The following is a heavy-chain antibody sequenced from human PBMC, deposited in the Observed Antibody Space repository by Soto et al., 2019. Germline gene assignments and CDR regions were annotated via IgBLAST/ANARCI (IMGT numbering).Heavy chain of an antibody. Sequence: EVQLVESGGGLVQPGRSLRLSCAASGFTFDDFAMHWVRQAPGRHLEWVSGISWNSGSIGYADSVKGRFTITRDNAKNSLFLKINSLRAEDTALYYCAKARGALWFGELPDYWGPGTLVTVSS. CDR3: AKARGALWFGELPDY. CDR2: ISWNSGSI. J-gene: IGHJ4*02. D-gene: IGHD3-10*01. V-gene: IGHV3-9*01. CDR1: GFTFDDFA.